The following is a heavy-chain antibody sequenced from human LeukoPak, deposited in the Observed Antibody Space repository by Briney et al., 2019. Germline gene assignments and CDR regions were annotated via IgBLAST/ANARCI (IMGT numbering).Heavy chain of an antibody. CDR2: IKQDGSEK. Sequence: GGSLRLSCAASGFTFSTYWMTWVRQAPVKGLEWVANIKQDGSEKYYVDSVQGRFTISRDNAKNSLYLQTNSLRAEDTAVYYCARYQGGGWDVWGQGTTVTVSS. CDR1: GFTFSTYW. V-gene: IGHV3-7*01. CDR3: ARYQGGGWDV. J-gene: IGHJ6*02. D-gene: IGHD6-25*01.